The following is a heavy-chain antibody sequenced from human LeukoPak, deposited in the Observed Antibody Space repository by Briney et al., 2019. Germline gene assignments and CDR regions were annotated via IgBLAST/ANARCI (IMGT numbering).Heavy chain of an antibody. CDR1: GGSISSGDYY. J-gene: IGHJ4*02. CDR3: ARESRRSKAMVTGPRDY. CDR2: IYYSGST. V-gene: IGHV4-30-4*08. Sequence: SQTLSLTCTVSGGSISSGDYYWSWIRQPPGKGLEWIGYIYYSGSTYYNPSLKSRVTISVDTSKNQFSLKLSSVTAADTAVYYCARESRRSKAMVTGPRDYWGQGTLVTVSS. D-gene: IGHD5-18*01.